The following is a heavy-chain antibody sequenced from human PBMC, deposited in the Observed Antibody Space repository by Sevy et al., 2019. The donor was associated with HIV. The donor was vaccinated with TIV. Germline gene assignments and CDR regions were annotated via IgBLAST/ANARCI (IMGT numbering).Heavy chain of an antibody. V-gene: IGHV3-33*01. CDR2: IWSDGAYQ. D-gene: IGHD3-22*01. J-gene: IGHJ4*02. CDR1: GFTFSNYA. CDR3: ARGGYYYDNAAYYALDS. Sequence: GGSLRLSCAATGFTFSNYAMPWVRQAPGKGMEWVAIIWSDGAYQYHGDSVKGRFTISRDNSKNTLYLQMNNVRVEDTAMYYCARGGYYYDNAAYYALDSWGQGTLVTVSS.